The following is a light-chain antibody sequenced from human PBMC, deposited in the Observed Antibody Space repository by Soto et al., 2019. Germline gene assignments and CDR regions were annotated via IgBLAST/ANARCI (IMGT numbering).Light chain of an antibody. J-gene: IGKJ1*01. CDR2: EAS. CDR1: QSISSW. CDR3: QQYNSYPWT. V-gene: IGKV1-5*03. Sequence: DIQMTQSPSTLSASVGDRVTITCRASQSISSWLAWYQQKPGKAPKLLIYEASSLESGVPSRFSGSGSGTAFSRTIGSLQPADFATDYGQQYNSYPWTFGQGTKVEIK.